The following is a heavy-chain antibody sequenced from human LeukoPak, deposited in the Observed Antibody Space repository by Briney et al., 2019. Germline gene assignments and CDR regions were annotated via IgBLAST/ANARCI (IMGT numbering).Heavy chain of an antibody. CDR2: INHSGST. CDR3: ASAYDSSAYYGGDY. V-gene: IGHV4-34*01. Sequence: SETLSLTCAVYGGSFSVYYWSWIRQPPGKGLEWIGEINHSGSTNYNPSLKSRVTISVDTSKNQFSLKLSSVTAADTAVYYCASAYDSSAYYGGDYWGQGTLVTVSS. D-gene: IGHD3-22*01. J-gene: IGHJ4*02. CDR1: GGSFSVYY.